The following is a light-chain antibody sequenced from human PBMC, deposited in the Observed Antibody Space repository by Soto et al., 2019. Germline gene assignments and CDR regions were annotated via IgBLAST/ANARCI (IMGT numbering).Light chain of an antibody. J-gene: IGLJ1*01. CDR1: SSDVGFYNY. CDR3: SAYRSSSTRYV. Sequence: QSALTQPASVSGSPGQSITISCTGTSSDVGFYNYVSWYQQHPGKAPKLMIYEVSNRPSGVSNRFSGSKSGNTASLTISGLQAEDEADDYCSAYRSSSTRYVFGTGTKLTVL. V-gene: IGLV2-14*01. CDR2: EVS.